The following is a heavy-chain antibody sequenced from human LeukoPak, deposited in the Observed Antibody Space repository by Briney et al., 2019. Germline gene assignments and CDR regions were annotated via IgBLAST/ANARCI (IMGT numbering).Heavy chain of an antibody. CDR3: ARRSGGIAADY. CDR1: GYSFTDYW. Sequence: GESLKISCKASGYSFTDYWIAWVRQMPGKGLEWMGIIYPGDSDTIYSPSFQGQVTISADKSISTAYLQWSSLKVSDTATYYCARRSGGIAADYWGQGTLVTVSS. J-gene: IGHJ4*02. D-gene: IGHD6-25*01. V-gene: IGHV5-51*01. CDR2: IYPGDSDT.